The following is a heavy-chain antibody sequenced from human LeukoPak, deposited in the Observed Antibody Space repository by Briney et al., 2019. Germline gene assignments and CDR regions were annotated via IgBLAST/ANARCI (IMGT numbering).Heavy chain of an antibody. CDR2: ISGSGGST. D-gene: IGHD3-10*01. CDR3: AKGLLLWFGELSNYFDY. CDR1: GFTLSSYA. V-gene: IGHV3-23*01. J-gene: IGHJ4*02. Sequence: GGSLRLSCAASGFTLSSYAMSWVRQAPGKGLEWVSAISGSGGSTYYADSVKGRSTISRDNSKNTLYLQMNSLRAEDTAVYYCAKGLLLWFGELSNYFDYRGQGTLVTVSS.